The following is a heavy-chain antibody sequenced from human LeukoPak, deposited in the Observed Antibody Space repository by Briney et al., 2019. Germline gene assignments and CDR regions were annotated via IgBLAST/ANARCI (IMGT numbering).Heavy chain of an antibody. V-gene: IGHV4-34*01. D-gene: IGHD6-19*01. CDR2: INHSGST. CDR1: GGSFSGYY. J-gene: IGHJ4*02. CDR3: ARKCQWLVSGGGYDY. Sequence: SETLSLTCAVYGGSFSGYYWSWIRQPPGKGLEWIGEINHSGSTNYNPSLKSRVTISVDTSKNQFSLKLSSVTAADTAVYYCARKCQWLVSGGGYDYWGQGTLVTVSS.